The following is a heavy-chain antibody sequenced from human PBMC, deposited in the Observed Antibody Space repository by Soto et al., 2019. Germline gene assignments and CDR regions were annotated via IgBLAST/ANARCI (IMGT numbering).Heavy chain of an antibody. D-gene: IGHD1-26*01. Sequence: ASVKVSCKASGFTFTSSAMQWVRQARGQRLEWIGWIVVGSGNTNYAQKFQERVTITRDMSTSTAYMELSSPRSEDTAVYYCAAGGGANSGSYSDAFDIWGQGTMVTVSS. CDR2: IVVGSGNT. CDR3: AAGGGANSGSYSDAFDI. J-gene: IGHJ3*02. CDR1: GFTFTSSA. V-gene: IGHV1-58*02.